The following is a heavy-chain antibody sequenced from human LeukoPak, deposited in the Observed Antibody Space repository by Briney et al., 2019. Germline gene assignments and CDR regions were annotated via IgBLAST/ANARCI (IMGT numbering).Heavy chain of an antibody. CDR1: GFTFSSYA. CDR2: ISGSGGST. D-gene: IGHD3-3*01. Sequence: GGSLRLSCAASGFTFSSYAMSWVRQAPGKGLGWVSAISGSGGSTYYADSVKGRFTISRDNSKNTLYLQMNSLRAEDTAVYYCAISYYDFWSGSRVDYWGQGTLVTVSS. V-gene: IGHV3-23*01. J-gene: IGHJ4*02. CDR3: AISYYDFWSGSRVDY.